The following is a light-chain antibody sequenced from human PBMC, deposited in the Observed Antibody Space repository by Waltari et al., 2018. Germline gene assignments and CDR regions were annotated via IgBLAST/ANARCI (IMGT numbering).Light chain of an antibody. CDR1: QAIRNY. CDR2: DAS. CDR3: QRYNSVPRT. J-gene: IGKJ1*01. Sequence: DTQTTHSPPSLSASVGHRVTITCRASQAIRNYLAWYQQKPGKVPELLIYDASTLQSRVPSRFSGSGSGTDFTLTSSSLQPEDVATYYCQRYNSVPRTFGQGTKVAIK. V-gene: IGKV1-27*01.